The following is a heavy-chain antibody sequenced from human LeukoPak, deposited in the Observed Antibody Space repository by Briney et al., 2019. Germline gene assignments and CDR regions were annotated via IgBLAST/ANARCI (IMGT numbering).Heavy chain of an antibody. CDR3: ARAPYSSGWHVDY. CDR1: GGSISSGTYY. V-gene: IGHV4-39*07. J-gene: IGHJ4*02. CDR2: IYHSGST. D-gene: IGHD6-19*01. Sequence: SETLSLTCAVSGGSISSGTYYWGWIRQPPGKGLEWIGSIYHSGSTYYNPSLKSRVTISVDTSKNQFSLKLSSVTAADTAVYYCARAPYSSGWHVDYWGQGTLVTVSS.